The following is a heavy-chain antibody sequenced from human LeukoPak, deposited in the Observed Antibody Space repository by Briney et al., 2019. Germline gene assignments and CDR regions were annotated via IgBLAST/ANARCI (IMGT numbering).Heavy chain of an antibody. CDR1: GGSFSGYY. Sequence: SETLSLTCAAYGGSFSGYYWSWIRQPPGKGLEWIGEINHSGSTNYNPSLKSRVTISVDTSKNQFSLKLSSVTAADTAVYYCGGLTGTTSPFDYWGQGTLVTVSS. V-gene: IGHV4-34*01. CDR3: GGLTGTTSPFDY. J-gene: IGHJ4*02. CDR2: INHSGST. D-gene: IGHD1-7*01.